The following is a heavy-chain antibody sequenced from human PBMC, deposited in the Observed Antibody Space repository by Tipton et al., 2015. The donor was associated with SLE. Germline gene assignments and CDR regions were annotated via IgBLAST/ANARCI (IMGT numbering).Heavy chain of an antibody. CDR1: GGSISSYY. D-gene: IGHD5-18*01. V-gene: IGHV4-59*01. Sequence: TLSLTCTVSGGSISSYYWSWIRQPPGKGLEWIGYIYYSGSTNYNPSLKSRVTISVDTSKNQFSLKLSSVTAADTAVYYCARGTFSGYSYGSRFDYWGQGTLVTVSS. CDR2: IYYSGST. J-gene: IGHJ4*02. CDR3: ARGTFSGYSYGSRFDY.